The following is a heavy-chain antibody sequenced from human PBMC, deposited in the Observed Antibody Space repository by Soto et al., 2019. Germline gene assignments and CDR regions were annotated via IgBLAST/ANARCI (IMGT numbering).Heavy chain of an antibody. CDR2: MNPRTGNT. CDR1: GYTGTSYD. J-gene: IGHJ4*02. CDR3: ARGRVEHNSWRGFDY. Sequence: GASVKVSCKASGYTGTSYDINWVRQATGQGLEWMGWMNPRTGNTGYAQKFQGRVAMTRDTSISTAYMELSSLRSEDTAVYYCARGRVEHNSWRGFDYWGQGTLVTVSS. V-gene: IGHV1-8*01. D-gene: IGHD6-13*01.